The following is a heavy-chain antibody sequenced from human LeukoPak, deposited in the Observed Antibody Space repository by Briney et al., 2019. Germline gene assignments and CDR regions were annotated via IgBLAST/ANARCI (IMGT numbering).Heavy chain of an antibody. D-gene: IGHD6-13*01. CDR3: AKDAGSWYYFDY. CDR1: GFTFSSYG. Sequence: GGSLRLSCAASGFTFSSYGMPWVRQAPGKGLEWVAVIWYDGSNKYYADSVKGRFTISRDNSKSTLYLQMNSLRAEDTAVYYCAKDAGSWYYFDYWGQGTLVTVSS. J-gene: IGHJ4*02. CDR2: IWYDGSNK. V-gene: IGHV3-33*06.